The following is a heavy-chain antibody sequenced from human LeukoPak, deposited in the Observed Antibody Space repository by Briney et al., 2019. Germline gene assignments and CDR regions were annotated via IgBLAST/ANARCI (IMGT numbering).Heavy chain of an antibody. CDR3: ARDAPYEGYFDY. J-gene: IGHJ4*02. CDR2: ISSSSSYI. V-gene: IGHV3-21*01. D-gene: IGHD3-22*01. CDR1: GFTFSSYS. Sequence: AGGSLRLSCAASGFTFSSYSMTWVRQAPGKGLEWVSSISSSSSYIYYADSVKGRFTISRDNAKNSLYLQMNSLRAEDTAVYYCARDAPYEGYFDYWGQGTLVTVSS.